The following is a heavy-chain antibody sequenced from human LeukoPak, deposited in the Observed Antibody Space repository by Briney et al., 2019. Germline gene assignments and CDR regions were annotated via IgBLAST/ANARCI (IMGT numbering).Heavy chain of an antibody. CDR3: ARDESYYYGSGSYHVY. J-gene: IGHJ4*02. D-gene: IGHD3-10*01. V-gene: IGHV3-21*01. Sequence: GGSLRLSCAASGFTFSNYAMSWVRQAPGKGLEWVSSISSSSSYIYYADSVKGRFTISRDNAKNSLYLQMNSLRAEDTAVYYCARDESYYYGSGSYHVYWGQGTLVTVSS. CDR2: ISSSSSYI. CDR1: GFTFSNYA.